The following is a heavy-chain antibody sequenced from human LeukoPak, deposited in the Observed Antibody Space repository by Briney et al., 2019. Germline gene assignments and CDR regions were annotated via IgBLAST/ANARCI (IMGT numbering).Heavy chain of an antibody. J-gene: IGHJ4*02. CDR1: GFTFSSYS. V-gene: IGHV3-21*01. D-gene: IGHD2-15*01. Sequence: GGSLRLSCAASGFTFSSYSMNWVRQAPGKGLEWVSSISSSSSYIYYADSVKGRFTISRDNAKNSLYLQMNSLRAEDMAVYYCARGRIVVVVAATPFDYWGQGTLVTVSS. CDR2: ISSSSSYI. CDR3: ARGRIVVVVAATPFDY.